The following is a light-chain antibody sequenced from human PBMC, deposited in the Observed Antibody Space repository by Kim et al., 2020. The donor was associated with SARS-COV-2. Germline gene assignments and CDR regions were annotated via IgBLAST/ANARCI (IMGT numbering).Light chain of an antibody. J-gene: IGLJ2*01. Sequence: LTQPPSVSVAPGKTARITCGGDNIEDKSVHWYQQKPDQAPVLVIYYDSDRPSGIPERFSGSNSGNTATLTISRVEAGDEADYYCQVWDSSSDHVVFGGGTQLTVL. CDR1: NIEDKS. CDR3: QVWDSSSDHVV. V-gene: IGLV3-21*04. CDR2: YDS.